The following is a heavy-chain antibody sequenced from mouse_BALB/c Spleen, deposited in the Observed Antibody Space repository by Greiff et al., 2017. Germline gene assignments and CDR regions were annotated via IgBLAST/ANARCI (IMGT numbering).Heavy chain of an antibody. D-gene: IGHD3-3*01. Sequence: EVQLQESGPGLVKPSQSLSLTCTVTGYSITSDYAWNWIRQFPGNKLEWMGYISYSGSTSYNPSLKSRISITRDTSKNQFFLQLNSVTTEDTATYYCAKGRENAMDYWGQGTSVTVSS. J-gene: IGHJ4*01. CDR1: GYSITSDYA. CDR2: ISYSGST. V-gene: IGHV3-2*02. CDR3: AKGRENAMDY.